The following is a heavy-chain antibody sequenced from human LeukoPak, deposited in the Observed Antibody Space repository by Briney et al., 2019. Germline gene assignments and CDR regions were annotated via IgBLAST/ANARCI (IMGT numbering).Heavy chain of an antibody. J-gene: IGHJ6*02. V-gene: IGHV3-23*01. D-gene: IGHD4-17*01. CDR2: INGGGDST. CDR1: GFTFRSYT. CDR3: ARDQSVTNYYYGMDV. Sequence: GGSLRLSCAASGFTFRSYTMSWVRQAPGKGLEWVSVINGGGDSTNYVDSVKGRFTISRDNSENTLYLQMNSLRAEDTAVYYCARDQSVTNYYYGMDVRGQGTTVTVSS.